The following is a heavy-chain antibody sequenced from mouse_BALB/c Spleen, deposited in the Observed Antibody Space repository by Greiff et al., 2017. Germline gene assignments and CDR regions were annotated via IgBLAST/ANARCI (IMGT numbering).Heavy chain of an antibody. Sequence: EVKLEESGGGLVQPGGSRKLSCAASGFTFSSFGMHWVRQAPEKGLEWVAYISSGSSTIYYADTVKGRFTISRDNPKNTLFLQMTSLRSEDTAMYYCARSGLDYWGQGTTLTVSS. CDR2: ISSGSSTI. D-gene: IGHD3-1*01. CDR1: GFTFSSFG. V-gene: IGHV5-17*02. CDR3: ARSGLDY. J-gene: IGHJ2*01.